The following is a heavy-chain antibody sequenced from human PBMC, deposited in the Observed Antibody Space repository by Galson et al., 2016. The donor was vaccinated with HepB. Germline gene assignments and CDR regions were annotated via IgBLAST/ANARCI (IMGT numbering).Heavy chain of an antibody. CDR1: GFELSHYA. J-gene: IGHJ3*02. CDR3: AKDSGAYYYDSSGHRRNAFDI. Sequence: SLRLSCAASGFELSHYAMHWVRQGPDKGLEWVAGISCDGTNIAYADSVKGRFTISRDNAKNSLYLQMNSLRAEDTALYYCAKDSGAYYYDSSGHRRNAFDIWGQGTVVTVSS. D-gene: IGHD3-22*01. CDR2: ISCDGTNI. V-gene: IGHV3-9*01.